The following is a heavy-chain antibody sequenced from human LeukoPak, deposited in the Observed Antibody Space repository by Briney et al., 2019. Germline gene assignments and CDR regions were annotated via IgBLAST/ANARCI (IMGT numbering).Heavy chain of an antibody. V-gene: IGHV4-31*03. J-gene: IGHJ4*02. Sequence: SETLSLTCTVSGGSISSGGYYWSWIRQHPGKGLEWIGYIYYSGSTYYNPSLKSRVTISVDMSKNQFSLKLSSVTAADTAVYYCARYVSSGYYLRKNYFDYWGQGTLVTVSS. CDR2: IYYSGST. D-gene: IGHD3-22*01. CDR3: ARYVSSGYYLRKNYFDY. CDR1: GGSISSGGYY.